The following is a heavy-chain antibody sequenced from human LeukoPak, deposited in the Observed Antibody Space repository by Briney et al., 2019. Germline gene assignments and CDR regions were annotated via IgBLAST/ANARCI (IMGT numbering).Heavy chain of an antibody. CDR3: AKDTGYYYDSSGMDY. Sequence: GGSLRLSCAASGFTFSSYGMHWVRQAPGKGLEWVAVIWYDGSNKYYADSVEGRFTISRDNSKNTLYLQMNSLRAEDTAVYYCAKDTGYYYDSSGMDYWGQGTLVTVSS. CDR2: IWYDGSNK. J-gene: IGHJ4*02. CDR1: GFTFSSYG. V-gene: IGHV3-33*06. D-gene: IGHD3-22*01.